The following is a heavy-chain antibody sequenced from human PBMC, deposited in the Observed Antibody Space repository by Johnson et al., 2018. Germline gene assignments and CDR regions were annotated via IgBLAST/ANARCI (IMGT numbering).Heavy chain of an antibody. V-gene: IGHV3-23*04. CDR3: AKDPPLVIVEDAFDV. CDR1: GFTFPRYA. D-gene: IGHD3-22*01. CDR2: ISSSGGST. J-gene: IGHJ3*01. Sequence: VQLVESGGGLVQPGGSLRLSCAASGFTFPRYAMTWVRQAPGTGLEWISSISSSGGSTSYADSVQGRFTLSSDNSKKTPSLQMSSLSAEDTAVYYCAKDPPLVIVEDAFDVWGQGTMVTVSS.